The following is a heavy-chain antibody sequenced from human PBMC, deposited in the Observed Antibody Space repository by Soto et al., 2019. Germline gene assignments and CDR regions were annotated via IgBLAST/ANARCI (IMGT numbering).Heavy chain of an antibody. Sequence: PGGSLRLSCAASGFTFSNAWMSWVRQAPGKGLEWVGRIKSKTDGGTTDYAAPVKGRFTISRDDSKNTLYLQMNSLKTEDTAVYYCTTAMIVVVIKTQFDYWGQGTLVTVSS. J-gene: IGHJ4*02. CDR1: GFTFSNAW. CDR2: IKSKTDGGTT. D-gene: IGHD3-22*01. V-gene: IGHV3-15*01. CDR3: TTAMIVVVIKTQFDY.